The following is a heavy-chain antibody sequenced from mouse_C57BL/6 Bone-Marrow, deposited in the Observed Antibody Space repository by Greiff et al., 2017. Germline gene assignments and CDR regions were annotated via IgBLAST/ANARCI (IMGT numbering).Heavy chain of an antibody. D-gene: IGHD2-2*01. CDR2: IDTENGDT. CDR3: TTALWLRRNY. CDR1: GFNIKDDY. Sequence: VQLKESGAELVRPGASVKLSCTASGFNIKDDYMHWVKQRPEQGLEWIGWIDTENGDTEYASKFQGKATITADTSSNTAYLQLSSLTSEDTAVSYCTTALWLRRNYWGQGTTLTVSS. J-gene: IGHJ2*01. V-gene: IGHV14-4*01.